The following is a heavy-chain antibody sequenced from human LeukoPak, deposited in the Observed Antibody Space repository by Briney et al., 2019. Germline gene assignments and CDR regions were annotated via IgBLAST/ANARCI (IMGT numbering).Heavy chain of an antibody. Sequence: SGPTLANPTQPLTLTCTFSGFPLSTSAVGGGWIRQPPAKALEWLALIYWDDDKRYSPSLKSRLTITKDTSKNQVVLTMTNMDPVNTVIYYCAHTPNSSSWSYFDYWGQGTLVTVSS. J-gene: IGHJ4*02. CDR1: GFPLSTSAVG. CDR3: AHTPNSSSWSYFDY. D-gene: IGHD6-13*01. CDR2: IYWDDDK. V-gene: IGHV2-5*02.